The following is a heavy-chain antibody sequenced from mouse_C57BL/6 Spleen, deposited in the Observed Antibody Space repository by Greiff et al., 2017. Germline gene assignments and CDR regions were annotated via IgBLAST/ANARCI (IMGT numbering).Heavy chain of an antibody. V-gene: IGHV1-52*01. CDR2: IGPSDSET. J-gene: IGHJ1*03. D-gene: IGHD1-2*01. CDR1: GYTFTSYW. Sequence: QVQLQQPGAELVRPGSSVKLSCKASGYTFTSYWMHWVKQRPIQGLEWIGNIGPSDSETHYNQKFKDKATLTVDKSSSTAYMQLSSLTSEDSAVYYCARYGLYWYFDVWGTGTTVTVAS. CDR3: ARYGLYWYFDV.